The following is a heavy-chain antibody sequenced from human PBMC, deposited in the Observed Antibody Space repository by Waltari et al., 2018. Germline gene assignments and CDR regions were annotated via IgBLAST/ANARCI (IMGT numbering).Heavy chain of an antibody. CDR2: TDHSGST. V-gene: IGHV4-38-2*01. J-gene: IGHJ4*02. D-gene: IGHD3-9*01. CDR3: ARRGIRGTGYFDY. Sequence: QVHLQESGPGLVKPSETLSLTCAVSGYFISSGYYWGWIRQSPEKGLEWIGSTDHSGSTYYNPSLKSRVTISVDTSKNEFSLNLSSVTAADTAVYYCARRGIRGTGYFDYWGQGTLVTVSS. CDR1: GYFISSGYY.